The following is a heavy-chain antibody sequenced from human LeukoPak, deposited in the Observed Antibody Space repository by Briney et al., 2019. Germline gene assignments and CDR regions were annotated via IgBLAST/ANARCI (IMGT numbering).Heavy chain of an antibody. D-gene: IGHD6-13*01. CDR3: ARVPIHYSSTRYYYYYGFNV. Sequence: PGGSLRLSCAASGFTVSSNYMSWVRQAPGKGLEWVSLIYSGGSTYHADSVKGRFTISRDSSKNTLYLQMNSLRADDTAVYYCARVPIHYSSTRYYYYYGFNVWGQGTTVTVS. CDR2: IYSGGST. CDR1: GFTVSSNY. J-gene: IGHJ6*02. V-gene: IGHV3-53*01.